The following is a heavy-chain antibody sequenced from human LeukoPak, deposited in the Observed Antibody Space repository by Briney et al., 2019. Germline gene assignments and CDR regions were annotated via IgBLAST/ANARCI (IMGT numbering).Heavy chain of an antibody. J-gene: IGHJ4*02. V-gene: IGHV3-21*01. Sequence: KSGGSLRLSCAASGFTFSSYSMNWVRQAPGKGLEWVSSISSSSGYIYYADSVKGRFTISRDNAKNSLYLQMNSLRAEDTAVYYCASRVGATDYWGQGTLVTVSS. CDR2: ISSSSGYI. CDR3: ASRVGATDY. D-gene: IGHD1-26*01. CDR1: GFTFSSYS.